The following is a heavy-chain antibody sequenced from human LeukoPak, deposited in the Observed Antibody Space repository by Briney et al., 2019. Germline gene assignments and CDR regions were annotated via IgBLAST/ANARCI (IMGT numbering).Heavy chain of an antibody. Sequence: PGGSLRLSCEASGFTFRICAMNWVRQVPGKGPEWVSSMSGSGSSTDYADSVKGRFTISRDNSKNTLYLQMNSLRAEDTALYYCAKDAQGLVRGGIYFDFWGQGSLVTVSS. V-gene: IGHV3-23*01. CDR2: MSGSGSST. CDR1: GFTFRICA. D-gene: IGHD6-19*01. J-gene: IGHJ4*02. CDR3: AKDAQGLVRGGIYFDF.